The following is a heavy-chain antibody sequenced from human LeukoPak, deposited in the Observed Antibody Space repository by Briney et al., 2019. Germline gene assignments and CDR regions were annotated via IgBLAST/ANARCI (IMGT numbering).Heavy chain of an antibody. Sequence: ASVKVSCKASGYTFTGYYMHWVRQAPGQGLEWMGWINPNSGAANYAQKFQGRVTMTRDTSISTAYMELTTLRSDDTAQYYCARDSGSFFHDTFDIWGQGTMVTVSS. D-gene: IGHD1-26*01. CDR3: ARDSGSFFHDTFDI. CDR1: GYTFTGYY. CDR2: INPNSGAA. V-gene: IGHV1-2*02. J-gene: IGHJ3*02.